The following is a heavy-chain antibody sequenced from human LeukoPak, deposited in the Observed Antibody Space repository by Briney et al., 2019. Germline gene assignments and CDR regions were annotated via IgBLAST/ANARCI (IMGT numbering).Heavy chain of an antibody. D-gene: IGHD3/OR15-3a*01. J-gene: IGHJ3*02. Sequence: GGSLRLSCAAPGFTFSSYSMNWVRQAPGKGLEWVSSISSSSSYIYYADSVKGRFTISRDNAKNSLYLQTNSLRAEDTAVYYCARDRGLNDAFDIWGQGTMVTVSS. CDR1: GFTFSSYS. CDR2: ISSSSSYI. CDR3: ARDRGLNDAFDI. V-gene: IGHV3-21*01.